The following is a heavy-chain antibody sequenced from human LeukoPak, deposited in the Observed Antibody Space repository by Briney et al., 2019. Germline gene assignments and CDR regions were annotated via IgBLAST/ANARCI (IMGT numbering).Heavy chain of an antibody. CDR3: AKGGLQLWLSDFDY. J-gene: IGHJ4*02. V-gene: IGHV3-11*04. D-gene: IGHD5-18*01. Sequence: GGSLRLSCAASGFTFSDYYMSWIRQAPGKGLEWVSYISSSGSTIYYADSVKGRFTISRDNSKNTLYLQMNSLRAEDTAVYYCAKGGLQLWLSDFDYWGQGTLVTVSS. CDR2: ISSSGSTI. CDR1: GFTFSDYY.